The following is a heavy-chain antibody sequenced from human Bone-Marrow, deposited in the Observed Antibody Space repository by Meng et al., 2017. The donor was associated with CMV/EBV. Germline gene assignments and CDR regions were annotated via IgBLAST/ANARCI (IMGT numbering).Heavy chain of an antibody. CDR1: GFTFSSYG. J-gene: IGHJ6*02. Sequence: GGSLRLSCAASGFTFSSYGMHWVRQAPGKGLEWVAFIRYDGSNKYYADSVKGRFTISRDNSKNTLYLQMNSLRAEDTAVYYCAKDSWWNARRPYYGMDVWGLGTTVTVSS. CDR2: IRYDGSNK. V-gene: IGHV3-30*02. CDR3: AKDSWWNARRPYYGMDV. D-gene: IGHD1-1*01.